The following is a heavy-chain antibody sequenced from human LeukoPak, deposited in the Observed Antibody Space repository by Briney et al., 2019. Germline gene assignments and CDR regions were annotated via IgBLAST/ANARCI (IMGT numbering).Heavy chain of an antibody. V-gene: IGHV4-39*07. J-gene: IGHJ3*02. CDR1: GGSISNSSCY. D-gene: IGHD3-16*02. CDR3: ARTYYDYAWGSYRPDAFDI. CDR2: ISYSGST. Sequence: SETLSLTCTVSGGSISNSSCYWGWIRQPPGKGLEWIGTISYSGSTYHTPSLKSRVTVSVDTSKNQFSLKLSSVTAADTAVYYCARTYYDYAWGSYRPDAFDIWGQGTMVTVSS.